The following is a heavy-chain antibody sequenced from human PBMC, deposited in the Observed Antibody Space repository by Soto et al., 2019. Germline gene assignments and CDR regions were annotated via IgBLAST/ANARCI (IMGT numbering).Heavy chain of an antibody. Sequence: QVQLQESGPGLVKPSGTLSLTCAVSGASIISNNWWSWVRQSPGRGLEWIGEIHYSGVTNDNPSLSILLYMSLDKSKNQFALALKSATAADTAGYYCARGGFGDTGVVLESYHTQDVWGPGTAVTVSS. CDR2: IHYSGVT. CDR1: GASIISNNW. J-gene: IGHJ6*02. CDR3: ARGGFGDTGVVLESYHTQDV. V-gene: IGHV4-4*02. D-gene: IGHD5-18*01.